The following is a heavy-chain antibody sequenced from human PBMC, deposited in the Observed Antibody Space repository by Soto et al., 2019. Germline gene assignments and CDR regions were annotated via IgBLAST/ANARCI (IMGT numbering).Heavy chain of an antibody. CDR1: GFTFSSYA. CDR2: VSNSGGST. Sequence: EVQLLESGGGLVQPGGSLRLSCAASGFTFSSYAMSWVRQAPGKGLEWVSAVSNSGGSTYYADSGKGRFTILRDNSKNTLYLQMNSLRAEDTAVYYCAKGLWLDYWRRGTLVTVSS. CDR3: AKGLWLDY. J-gene: IGHJ4*02. V-gene: IGHV3-23*01.